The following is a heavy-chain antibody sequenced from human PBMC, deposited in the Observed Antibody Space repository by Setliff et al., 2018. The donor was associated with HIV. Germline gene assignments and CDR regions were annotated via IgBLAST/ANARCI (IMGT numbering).Heavy chain of an antibody. CDR3: TRPADCSSTSCYLWYFDL. CDR2: IYYSGST. D-gene: IGHD2-2*01. V-gene: IGHV4-39*01. J-gene: IGHJ2*01. CDR1: GGSISSSSYY. Sequence: ETLSLTCTVSGGSISSSSYYWGWIRQPPGKGLEWIGSIYYSGSTYYNPSLKSRVTISVDTSKNQFSLKLSSVTAADTAVYYCTRPADCSSTSCYLWYFDLWGRGTLVTVS.